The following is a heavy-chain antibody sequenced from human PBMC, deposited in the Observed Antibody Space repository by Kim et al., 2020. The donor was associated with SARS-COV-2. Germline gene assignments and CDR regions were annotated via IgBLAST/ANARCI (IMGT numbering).Heavy chain of an antibody. D-gene: IGHD1-7*01. J-gene: IGHJ4*02. CDR1: GGSISSGGYY. Sequence: SETLSLTCTVSGGSISSGGYYWSWIRQHPGKGLEWIGYIYYSGSTYYNPSLKSRVTISVDTSKNQFSLKLSSVTAADTAVYYCAREGYNWNYGVDYWGQGTLVTVSS. CDR2: IYYSGST. V-gene: IGHV4-31*03. CDR3: AREGYNWNYGVDY.